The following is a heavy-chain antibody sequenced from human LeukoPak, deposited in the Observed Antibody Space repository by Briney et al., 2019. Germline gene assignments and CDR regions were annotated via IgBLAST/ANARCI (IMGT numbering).Heavy chain of an antibody. D-gene: IGHD4-23*01. CDR2: INPNSGDT. V-gene: IGHV1-2*05. Sequence: ASVKVSCKASGYTFTAYYMHWVRQAPGQGLELMGRINPNSGDTNYAQKFQGRVTMTRDTSISTAYMELSRLRSDDTGVYYCARAVDYGGTLDYWGQGTLVTVSS. CDR3: ARAVDYGGTLDY. J-gene: IGHJ4*02. CDR1: GYTFTAYY.